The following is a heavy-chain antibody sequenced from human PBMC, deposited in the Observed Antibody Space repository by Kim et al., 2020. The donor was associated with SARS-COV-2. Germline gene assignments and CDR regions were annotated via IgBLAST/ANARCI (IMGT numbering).Heavy chain of an antibody. Sequence: AQKFQGRVTIPSDTSTSTVYMELSSLRSDDTAVYYCARNPEGVDYYGMDVWGQGTTVTVSS. CDR3: ARNPEGVDYYGMDV. D-gene: IGHD2-15*01. V-gene: IGHV1-46*01. J-gene: IGHJ6*02.